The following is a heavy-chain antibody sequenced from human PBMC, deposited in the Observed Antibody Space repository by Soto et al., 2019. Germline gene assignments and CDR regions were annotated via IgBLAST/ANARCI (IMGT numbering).Heavy chain of an antibody. V-gene: IGHV4-59*01. Sequence: SETLSLTCTVSGGSISSYYWSWIRQPPGKGLEWIVYIYYSGSTNYNPSLKSRVTISVDTSKNQFSLKLSSVTAADTAVYYCARTLYSYGPRFDYWGQGTLVTVSS. J-gene: IGHJ4*02. CDR1: GGSISSYY. D-gene: IGHD5-18*01. CDR3: ARTLYSYGPRFDY. CDR2: IYYSGST.